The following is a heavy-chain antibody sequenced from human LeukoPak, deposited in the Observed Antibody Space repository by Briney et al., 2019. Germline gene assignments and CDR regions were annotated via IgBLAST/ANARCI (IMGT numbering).Heavy chain of an antibody. CDR3: ASYDSSGYYPSGSDY. Sequence: SVKVSCKATGGTFSSYAISWVRQAPGQGLEWMGGIIPIFGTANYAQKFQGRVTITADESTSTAYMELSSLTSEDTAVYYCASYDSSGYYPSGSDYWGQGTLVTVSS. J-gene: IGHJ4*02. CDR1: GGTFSSYA. CDR2: IIPIFGTA. D-gene: IGHD3-22*01. V-gene: IGHV1-69*13.